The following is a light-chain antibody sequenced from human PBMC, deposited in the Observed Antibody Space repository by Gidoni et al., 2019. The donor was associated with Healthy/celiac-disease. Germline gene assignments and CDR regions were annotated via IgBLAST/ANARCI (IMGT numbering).Light chain of an antibody. J-gene: IGKJ1*01. CDR1: QSISSY. CDR2: AAS. V-gene: IGKV1-39*01. Sequence: DIQMTQSPSSLSASVGDRVTITCRASQSISSYLNWYQQKPGKAPKLLIYAASSLQSGVPSRFSGSGSGTDFTLTISSLQPEDFATYYCQQSYSTPLTFXXXTKVEIQ. CDR3: QQSYSTPLT.